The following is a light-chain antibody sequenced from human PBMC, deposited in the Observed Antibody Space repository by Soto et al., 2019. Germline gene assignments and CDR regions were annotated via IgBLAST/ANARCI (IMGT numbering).Light chain of an antibody. V-gene: IGKV1-39*01. Sequence: DVQMTHSPSSLSASVEDRVIITCRASQSISNHLNWYQQKPGKAPKLLIYVASNLQSGVPSRFSGSGSGTDFTLTISSLQPEDIATYYCQESYSTSFGQGTKVDIK. CDR2: VAS. CDR1: QSISNH. CDR3: QESYSTS. J-gene: IGKJ1*01.